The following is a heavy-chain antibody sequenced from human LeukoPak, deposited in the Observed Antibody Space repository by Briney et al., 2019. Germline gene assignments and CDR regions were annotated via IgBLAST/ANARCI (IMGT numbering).Heavy chain of an antibody. CDR1: GSTVSSNY. J-gene: IGHJ6*04. V-gene: IGHV3-53*01. CDR2: IYSGGST. CDR3: ARSSLYCSSTSCYGYYGMDV. D-gene: IGHD2-2*01. Sequence: GGSLRLSCAASGSTVSSNYMSWVRQAPGKGLEWVSVIYSGGSTYYADSVKGRFTISRDNSKNTLYLQMNSLRAEDTAVYYCARSSLYCSSTSCYGYYGMDVWGKGTTVTVSS.